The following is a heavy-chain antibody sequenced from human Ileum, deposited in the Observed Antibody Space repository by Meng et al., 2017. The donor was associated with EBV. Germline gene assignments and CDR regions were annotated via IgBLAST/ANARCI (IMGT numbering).Heavy chain of an antibody. CDR2: IFYSGNT. CDR3: LRLREGTMAGS. J-gene: IGHJ5*02. CDR1: DGPINSRGYY. V-gene: IGHV4-39*01. Sequence: QLQLQGSGPGVVKPSGPLSPTCTVSDGPINSRGYYWGWIRQPPGKGLEWIGSIFYSGNTYYNPSLESRVTISVDTSKNQFFLKVTSVTAADTAVYYCLRLREGTMAGSWGQGILVTVSS. D-gene: IGHD3-3*01.